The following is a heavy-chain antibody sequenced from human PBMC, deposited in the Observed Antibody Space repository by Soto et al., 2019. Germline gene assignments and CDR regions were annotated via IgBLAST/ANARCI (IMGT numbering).Heavy chain of an antibody. Sequence: GGSLRLSCAASGFHFSTYRMSWVRRAPGKGLEWVSSITANSDYTYHADSLKGRFTISRDNAKSSLYLQMNNLRVDDTALYFCTRVDGHTHPSHFWGQGTHVTVSS. D-gene: IGHD2-2*02. CDR3: TRVDGHTHPSHF. J-gene: IGHJ4*02. CDR1: GFHFSTYR. CDR2: ITANSDYT. V-gene: IGHV3-21*01.